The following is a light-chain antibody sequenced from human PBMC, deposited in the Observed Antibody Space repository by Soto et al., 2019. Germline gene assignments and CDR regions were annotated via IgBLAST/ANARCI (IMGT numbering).Light chain of an antibody. J-gene: IGLJ1*01. CDR3: SSYTSSSTYV. V-gene: IGLV2-14*03. Sequence: QSALTQSAPVSGSPGQSITISCTGTSRDVGGYNYVSWYQQHPGKAPKLMIFDVTNRPSGVSDRFSGSKFGNTASLTISGLQAEDEADYYCSSYTSSSTYVFGTGTKLTVL. CDR1: SRDVGGYNY. CDR2: DVT.